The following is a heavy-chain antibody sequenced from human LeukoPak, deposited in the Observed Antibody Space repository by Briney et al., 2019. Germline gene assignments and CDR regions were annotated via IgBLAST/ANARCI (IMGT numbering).Heavy chain of an antibody. Sequence: SETLSLTCTVSGGSISSSSYYWGWIRQPPGKGLEWIGSIYYSGSTYYNPSLKSRVTISVDTSKNQFSLKLSSVTAADTAVYYCGYGGNPAISPNAFDYWGQGTLVTVSS. V-gene: IGHV4-39*01. J-gene: IGHJ4*02. CDR2: IYYSGST. D-gene: IGHD4-23*01. CDR3: GYGGNPAISPNAFDY. CDR1: GGSISSSSYY.